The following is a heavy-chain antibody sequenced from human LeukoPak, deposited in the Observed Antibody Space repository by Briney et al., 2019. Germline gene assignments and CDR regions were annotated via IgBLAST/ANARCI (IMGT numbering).Heavy chain of an antibody. CDR1: GGSISSGDYY. V-gene: IGHV4-30-4*01. CDR2: IYYSGST. D-gene: IGHD4-23*01. Sequence: SETLSLTCTVSGGSISSGDYYWSWIRQPPGKGLEWIRYIYYSGSTYYNPSLKSRVTISVDTSKNQFSLKLSSVTAADTAVYYCARDLLNEGNHLDYWGQGTLVTVSS. J-gene: IGHJ4*02. CDR3: ARDLLNEGNHLDY.